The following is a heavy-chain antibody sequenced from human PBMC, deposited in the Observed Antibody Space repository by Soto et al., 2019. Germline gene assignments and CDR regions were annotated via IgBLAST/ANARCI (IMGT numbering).Heavy chain of an antibody. CDR3: AHRRGYGSGSYWYYFDY. CDR2: IYWNDDE. CDR1: GFSLSTSGVG. V-gene: IGHV2-5*01. Sequence: SGPTLVNPTQTLTLTCTFSGFSLSTSGVGVGWIRQPPGKALEWLALIYWNDDERYSPSLKSRLTITKDTSKNQVVLTMTNMDTVDTATYYCAHRRGYGSGSYWYYFDYWGQGTLVTVSS. J-gene: IGHJ4*02. D-gene: IGHD3-10*01.